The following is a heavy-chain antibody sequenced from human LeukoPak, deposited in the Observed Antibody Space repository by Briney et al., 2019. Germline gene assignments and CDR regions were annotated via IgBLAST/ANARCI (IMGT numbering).Heavy chain of an antibody. Sequence: GGSLRLSCAASGFTVSSNYMSWVRKAPGKGLEWVSVIYSGGSTYYADSVKGRFTISRDNSKNTLYLQMNSLRAEDTAVYYCARVGSSGYYPYYFDYWGQGTLVTVSS. V-gene: IGHV3-53*01. CDR3: ARVGSSGYYPYYFDY. CDR2: IYSGGST. D-gene: IGHD3-22*01. CDR1: GFTVSSNY. J-gene: IGHJ4*02.